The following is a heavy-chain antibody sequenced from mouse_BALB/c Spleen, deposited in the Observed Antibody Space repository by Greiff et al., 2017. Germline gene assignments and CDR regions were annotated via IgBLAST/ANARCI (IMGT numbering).Heavy chain of an antibody. J-gene: IGHJ3*01. CDR2: IWSGGST. CDR1: GFSLTSYG. V-gene: IGHV2-4-1*01. D-gene: IGHD2-4*01. Sequence: VQRVESGPGLVQPSQSLSITCTVSGFSLTSYGVHWVRQSPGKGLEWLGVIWSGGSTDYNAAFISRLSISKDNSKSQVFFKMNSLQADDTAIYYCATPGNDYDGRGFAYWGQGTLVTVSA. CDR3: ATPGNDYDGRGFAY.